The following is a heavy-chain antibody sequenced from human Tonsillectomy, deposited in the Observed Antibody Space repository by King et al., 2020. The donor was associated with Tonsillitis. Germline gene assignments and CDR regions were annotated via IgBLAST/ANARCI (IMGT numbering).Heavy chain of an antibody. CDR3: VRSLCGGSYVDGYLDF. V-gene: IGHV3-72*01. Sequence: VQLVESGGDVVQPGGSLRLTCAASGFTLSDHYMDWVRQAPGKGLEWVGVTRNKPNKYPTEYAASVKGRFTVSRDDSKNSLYLQMNSLKIEDTAVYYCVRSLCGGSYVDGYLDFWGRGTLVTVSS. CDR2: TRNKPNKYPT. D-gene: IGHD2-15*01. CDR1: GFTLSDHY. J-gene: IGHJ2*01.